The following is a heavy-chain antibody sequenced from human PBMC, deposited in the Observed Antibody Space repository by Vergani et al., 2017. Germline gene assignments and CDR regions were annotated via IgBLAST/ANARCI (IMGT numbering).Heavy chain of an antibody. CDR2: IYYSGST. D-gene: IGHD2-2*01. J-gene: IGHJ3*01. Sequence: QVPLQESGPGLVKPSQTLSLTCSVSGGSISSGGYYWSWIRQHPGKGLEWIGYIYYSGSTYYNPSLKSRVTISIDTSKNQFSLKLSSVTAADTAVYYCASGRGRDVVVVPAADAFDVWGQGTMVTVSS. V-gene: IGHV4-31*03. CDR1: GGSISSGGYY. CDR3: ASGRGRDVVVVPAADAFDV.